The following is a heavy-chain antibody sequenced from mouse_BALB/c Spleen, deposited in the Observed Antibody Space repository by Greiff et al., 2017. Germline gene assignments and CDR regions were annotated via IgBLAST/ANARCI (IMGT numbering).Heavy chain of an antibody. D-gene: IGHD2-9*01. Sequence: VQVVESGPGLVAPSQSLSITCTVSGFSLTSYGVHWVRQPPGKGLEWLGVIWAGGSTNYNSALMSRLSISKDNSKSQVFLKMNSLQTDDTAMYYCARAYYGYGAWFAYWGQGTLVTVSA. CDR2: IWAGGST. V-gene: IGHV2-9*02. J-gene: IGHJ3*01. CDR3: ARAYYGYGAWFAY. CDR1: GFSLTSYG.